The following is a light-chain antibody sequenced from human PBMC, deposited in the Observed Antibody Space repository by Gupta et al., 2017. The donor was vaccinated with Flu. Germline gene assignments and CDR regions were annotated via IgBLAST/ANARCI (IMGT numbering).Light chain of an antibody. CDR3: QQYNNWPRS. V-gene: IGKV3-15*01. Sequence: EIVMTHSPPTLSVSPGERATLFCRASQSVSSNLAWYQQKPGQAPRLLIYGASTRATGIPARFSGSGSGTEFTLTISSLQSEDFAVYYCQQYNNWPRSFGQGTKLEIK. J-gene: IGKJ2*03. CDR1: QSVSSN. CDR2: GAS.